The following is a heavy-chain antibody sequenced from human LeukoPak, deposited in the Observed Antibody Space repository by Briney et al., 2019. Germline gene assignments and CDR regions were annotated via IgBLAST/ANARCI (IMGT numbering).Heavy chain of an antibody. J-gene: IGHJ3*02. CDR1: GFTFSSYE. Sequence: PGGSLRLSCAASGFTFSSYEMNWVRQAPGKGLEWVSYISSSGSTIYYADSVKGRFTISRDNAKNSLYLQMNSLRAEDTAVYYCARDYYDSRLPNDAFDIWGQGTMVTVSS. CDR3: ARDYYDSRLPNDAFDI. CDR2: ISSSGSTI. V-gene: IGHV3-48*03. D-gene: IGHD3-22*01.